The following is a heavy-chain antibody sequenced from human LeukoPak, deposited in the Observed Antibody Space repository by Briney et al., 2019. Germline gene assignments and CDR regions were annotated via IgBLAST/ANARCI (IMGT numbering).Heavy chain of an antibody. Sequence: GGSLRLSCAASGFTFSRYWMSWVRQAPGKGLEWVANIKQDGSEKYYVDSVKGRFTISRDNAKNSLYLQMNSLRVEDTAVYYCARDDDWNYEDYWGQGTLVSVSS. J-gene: IGHJ4*02. CDR3: ARDDDWNYEDY. D-gene: IGHD1-7*01. CDR1: GFTFSRYW. V-gene: IGHV3-7*01. CDR2: IKQDGSEK.